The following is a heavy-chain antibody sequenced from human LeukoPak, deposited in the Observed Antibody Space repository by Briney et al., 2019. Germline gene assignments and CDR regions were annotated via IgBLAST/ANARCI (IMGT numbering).Heavy chain of an antibody. Sequence: ASVKVSYKASGYTFTDYYMHWVRQAPGQGLEWMGWINPNTGGTKYAQKFQGWVTMTRDTSTSTVYMELSSLRSEDTAVYYCARDQEPSYLTDSSGYCYGYWGQGTLVTVSS. CDR3: ARDQEPSYLTDSSGYCYGY. V-gene: IGHV1-2*04. J-gene: IGHJ4*02. CDR1: GYTFTDYY. D-gene: IGHD3-22*01. CDR2: INPNTGGT.